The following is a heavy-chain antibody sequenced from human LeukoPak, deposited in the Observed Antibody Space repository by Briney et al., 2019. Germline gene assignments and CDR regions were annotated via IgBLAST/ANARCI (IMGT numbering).Heavy chain of an antibody. CDR2: ISYDGSNK. J-gene: IGHJ4*02. D-gene: IGHD2-15*01. Sequence: GGSLRLSCAASGFTFSSYGMHWVRQAPGKGLEWVAVISYDGSNKYYADSVKGRFTISRDNSKNTLYLQMNSLRAEDTAVYYCAKDDKVVVAATSRFDYWGQGTLVTVSS. V-gene: IGHV3-30*18. CDR3: AKDDKVVVAATSRFDY. CDR1: GFTFSSYG.